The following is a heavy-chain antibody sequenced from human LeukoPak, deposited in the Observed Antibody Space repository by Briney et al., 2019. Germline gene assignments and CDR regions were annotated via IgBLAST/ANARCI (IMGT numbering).Heavy chain of an antibody. D-gene: IGHD2-21*02. V-gene: IGHV3-30-3*01. CDR3: ARQGDTGSWYFDY. CDR1: GFTFSYYA. CDR2: ISYVGSNK. Sequence: GSLRLSFAASGFTFSYYAMHWVRQAPGKGLEWVAVISYVGSNKYYADSVKGRFTISRDNSKSTLFLQMDRLIAGDTAVYYCARQGDTGSWYFDYWGQGTLVTVSS. J-gene: IGHJ4*02.